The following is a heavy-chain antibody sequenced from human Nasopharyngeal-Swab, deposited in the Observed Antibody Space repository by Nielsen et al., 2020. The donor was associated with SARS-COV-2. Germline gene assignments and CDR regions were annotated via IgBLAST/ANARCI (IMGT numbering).Heavy chain of an antibody. CDR1: GGTLSSYA. V-gene: IGHV1-69*04. Sequence: SVKVSCKASGGTLSSYAISWVRQAPGQGLEWMGRIIPILGIANYAQKFQGRVTITADKSTSTAYMELSSLRSEDTAVYYCARDSQPSGDILTGQIHWGQGTLVTVSS. CDR2: IIPILGIA. CDR3: ARDSQPSGDILTGQIH. D-gene: IGHD3-9*01. J-gene: IGHJ4*02.